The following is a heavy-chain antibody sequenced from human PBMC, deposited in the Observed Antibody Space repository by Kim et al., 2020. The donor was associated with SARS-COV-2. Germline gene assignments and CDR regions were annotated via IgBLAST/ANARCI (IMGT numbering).Heavy chain of an antibody. J-gene: IGHJ6*02. D-gene: IGHD2-15*01. CDR1: GGSISSGSYY. CDR3: ARVGRHCSGGSCYSNPGWGMDV. Sequence: SETLSLTCTVSGGSISSGSYYWSWIRQPAGKGLEWIGRIYTSGSTNYNPSLKSRVTISVDTSKNQFSLKLSSVTAADTAVYYCARVGRHCSGGSCYSNPGWGMDVWGQGTTVTVSS. CDR2: IYTSGST. V-gene: IGHV4-61*02.